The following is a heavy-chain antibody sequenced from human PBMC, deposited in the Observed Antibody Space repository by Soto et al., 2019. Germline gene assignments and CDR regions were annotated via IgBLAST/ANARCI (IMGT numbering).Heavy chain of an antibody. V-gene: IGHV3-74*01. CDR1: EFTFSGRS. Sequence: EVQLVESGGGLVQPGGSLRLSCAASEFTFSGRSVHWVRQAPGKGLVWVSGIDKVGTDSTYADSVKGRFTSSRDNAKNTVDLQIHSLRVEDTAVYYCARGWFGPDVWGKGTTVTVSS. CDR3: ARGWFGPDV. J-gene: IGHJ6*03. D-gene: IGHD3-10*01. CDR2: IDKVGTDS.